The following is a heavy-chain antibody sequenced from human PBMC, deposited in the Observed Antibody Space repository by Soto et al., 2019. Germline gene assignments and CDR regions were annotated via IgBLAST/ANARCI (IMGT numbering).Heavy chain of an antibody. V-gene: IGHV3-30*18. CDR1: GITFSNYA. CDR3: AKPRSPVRPYYCDF. J-gene: IGHJ4*02. Sequence: GGSLRLSCVASGITFSNYAIHWVRQAPGKGPEWVALISFDGSDEDYTDSVKGRFTISRDNSKNSLYLYMNGLTTEDSAVYYCAKPRSPVRPYYCDFWGQGTLVTVSS. CDR2: ISFDGSDE.